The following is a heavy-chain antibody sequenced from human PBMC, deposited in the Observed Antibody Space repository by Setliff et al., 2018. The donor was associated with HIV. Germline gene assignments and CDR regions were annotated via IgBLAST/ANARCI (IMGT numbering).Heavy chain of an antibody. Sequence: ASVKVSCKASGYTFTSYAMNWVRQAPGQGLEWMGWINTNTGNPTYAQGFTGRFVFSLDTSVSTAYLQISSLKAADTAVYYCARAGYHGSISYWEYLQNWGQGTLVTVSS. D-gene: IGHD3-22*01. CDR2: INTNTGNP. CDR1: GYTFTSYA. V-gene: IGHV7-4-1*02. J-gene: IGHJ1*01. CDR3: ARAGYHGSISYWEYLQN.